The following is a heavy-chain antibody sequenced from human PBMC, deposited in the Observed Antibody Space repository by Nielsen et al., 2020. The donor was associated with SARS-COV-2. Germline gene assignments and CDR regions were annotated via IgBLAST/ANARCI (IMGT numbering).Heavy chain of an antibody. J-gene: IGHJ4*02. CDR1: GFTVSSNY. Sequence: GESLKISCAASGFTVSSNYMSWVRQAPGKGLEWVSVIYSGGSTYYADSVKGRFTISRDNSKNTLYLQMNSLRAEDTAVYYCARALATLFDYWGQRTLVTVSS. V-gene: IGHV3-53*01. CDR3: ARALATLFDY. D-gene: IGHD5-12*01. CDR2: IYSGGST.